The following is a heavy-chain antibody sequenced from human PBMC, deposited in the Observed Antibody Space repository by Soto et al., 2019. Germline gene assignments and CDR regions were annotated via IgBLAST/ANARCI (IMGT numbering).Heavy chain of an antibody. J-gene: IGHJ4*02. CDR3: ARANWYSEY. CDR2: VSYTGST. Sequence: QVHLQESGPGLVKPSETLSLTCSVSGGSINNHYWSWIRQPPGKGLEWIGYVSYTGSTNYNPSLLSRVTMSVDTSKTQFSLNLTSLTAADTAIYYCARANWYSEYWGQGTLVTVSS. V-gene: IGHV4-59*11. D-gene: IGHD7-27*01. CDR1: GGSINNHY.